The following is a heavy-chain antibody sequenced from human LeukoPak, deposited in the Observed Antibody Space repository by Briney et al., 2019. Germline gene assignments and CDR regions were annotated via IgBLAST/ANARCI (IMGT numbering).Heavy chain of an antibody. CDR2: ISSPSTNI. CDR3: ARESYWGSIGKGFYY. J-gene: IGHJ4*02. D-gene: IGHD7-27*01. Sequence: GGSLRLSCAASGFMFTSYSMNWVRQAPGKGLEWVAYISSPSTNIYYVDSVKGRFTISRDNAKNSLYLQMNSLRDEDTAVYYCARESYWGSIGKGFYYWGQGTLVTVSS. V-gene: IGHV3-48*02. CDR1: GFMFTSYS.